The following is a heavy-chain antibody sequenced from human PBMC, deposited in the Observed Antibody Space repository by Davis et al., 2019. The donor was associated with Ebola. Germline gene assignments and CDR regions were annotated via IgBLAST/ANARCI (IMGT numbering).Heavy chain of an antibody. CDR2: IQEDGTEK. Sequence: GESLKISCAASGFTFSSFWMSWVRQAPGKGLEWVANIQEDGTEKYYVDSVKGRFTISRDNAKSSLYLQMNSLRAEDTAVYYCARGGQQYSFFDYWGQGSLVTVSS. CDR3: ARGGQQYSFFDY. D-gene: IGHD2-15*01. V-gene: IGHV3-7*01. CDR1: GFTFSSFW. J-gene: IGHJ4*02.